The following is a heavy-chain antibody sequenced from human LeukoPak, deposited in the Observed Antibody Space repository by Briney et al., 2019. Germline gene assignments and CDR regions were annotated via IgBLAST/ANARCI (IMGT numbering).Heavy chain of an antibody. CDR3: ARDRVGLPSGWFDP. Sequence: ASVKVSCKASGYTFTSYDISWVRQAPGQGLEWMGWISAYNGNTNYAQKLQGRVTMTTDTSTSTAYMELRSLRSDDTAVYYCARDRVGLPSGWFDPWGQGTLVTVSS. CDR1: GYTFTSYD. CDR2: ISAYNGNT. V-gene: IGHV1-18*01. D-gene: IGHD1-26*01. J-gene: IGHJ5*02.